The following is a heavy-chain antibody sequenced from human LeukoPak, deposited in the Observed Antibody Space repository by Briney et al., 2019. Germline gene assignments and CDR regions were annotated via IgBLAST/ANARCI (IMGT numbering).Heavy chain of an antibody. V-gene: IGHV4-59*01. CDR3: ARGQWLNSY. CDR2: IYYTGRT. D-gene: IGHD6-19*01. Sequence: SETLSLTCTVSGGSISSYYWSWIRQPPGKGLEWIGYIYYTGRTTYNPSPMSRVTISVATSKNQFSLKLTSVTAADTAVYYCARGQWLNSYWGQGTLVTVSS. CDR1: GGSISSYY. J-gene: IGHJ4*02.